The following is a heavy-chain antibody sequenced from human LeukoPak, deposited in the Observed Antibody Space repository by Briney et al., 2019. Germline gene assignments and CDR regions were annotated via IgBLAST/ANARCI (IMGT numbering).Heavy chain of an antibody. D-gene: IGHD5-12*01. V-gene: IGHV4-39*07. Sequence: PSETLSLTCTVSGASISITSYYWGWIRQPLGKGLEWIGTMSYSGSTYYNPSLKSRVTMSMDTSKNQFSLKLSSVTAADTAVYYCARGVATKYWGQGTLVIVSS. CDR2: MSYSGST. CDR1: GASISITSYY. CDR3: ARGVATKY. J-gene: IGHJ4*02.